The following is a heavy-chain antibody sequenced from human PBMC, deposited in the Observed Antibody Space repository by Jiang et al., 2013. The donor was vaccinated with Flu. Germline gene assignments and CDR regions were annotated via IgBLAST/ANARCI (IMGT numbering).Heavy chain of an antibody. CDR3: HYYFEL. J-gene: IGHJ2*01. CDR1: GYTFARYW. Sequence: GAEVKKPGESLKISCQASGYTFARYWIGWVRQMPGKGLEWMGIIFPIDSDTKYSPSLQGQVTISVDKSINTAYLQWSSLKTSDTATNWPHYYFELWGRGTLVTVSS. V-gene: IGHV5-51*01. CDR2: IFPIDSDT. D-gene: IGHD7-27*01.